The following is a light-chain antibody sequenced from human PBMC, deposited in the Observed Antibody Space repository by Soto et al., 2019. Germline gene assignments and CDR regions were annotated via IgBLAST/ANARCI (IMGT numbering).Light chain of an antibody. CDR3: SSYTSSSTYV. CDR1: SSDVGNYNY. Sequence: QSALTQPASVSGSPGQAITISCTGTSSDVGNYNYFSWYQQHPGKAPKLMIHDVSNRPSGVSNRFSGSKSGNTASLTISGLQAEDEADYYCSSYTSSSTYVFGTGTKLTVL. CDR2: DVS. J-gene: IGLJ1*01. V-gene: IGLV2-14*01.